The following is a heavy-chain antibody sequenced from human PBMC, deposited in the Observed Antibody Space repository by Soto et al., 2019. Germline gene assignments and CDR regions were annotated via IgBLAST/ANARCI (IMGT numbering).Heavy chain of an antibody. CDR1: GDSVGRGSYH. CDR2: KPYTGSP. Sequence: ETLSLTCSVSGDSVGRGSYHWSWIRQPPGKGLEWIGFKPYTGSPDYNPSLKSRVVISIDRSKNQFSLKLSSVTATDTAVYFCAKVGWGGDSWGQGTLVTVSS. CDR3: AKVGWGGDS. V-gene: IGHV4-61*01. J-gene: IGHJ4*02. D-gene: IGHD7-27*01.